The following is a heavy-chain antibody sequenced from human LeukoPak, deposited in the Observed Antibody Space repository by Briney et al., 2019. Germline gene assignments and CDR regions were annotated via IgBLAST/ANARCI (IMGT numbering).Heavy chain of an antibody. D-gene: IGHD3-10*01. J-gene: IGHJ3*02. CDR1: GGSISSDY. CDR3: AKSNGYGLVDI. Sequence: SETLSLTCTVSGGSISSDYWSWIRQPDGKGLEWIGRIYTSGSTNYNPSLKSRVSMSVDTSTNQFSLKLSSVTAADTAVYYCAKSNGYGLVDIWGQGTMVTASS. CDR2: IYTSGST. V-gene: IGHV4-4*07.